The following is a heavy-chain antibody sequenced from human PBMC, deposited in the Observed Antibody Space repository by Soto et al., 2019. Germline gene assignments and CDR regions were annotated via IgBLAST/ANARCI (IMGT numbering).Heavy chain of an antibody. CDR3: AMVDVYVTPSPQDV. CDR2: INTYNGNT. Sequence: QVQLVQSGAEVKNPGASVKVSCKASGYTFTRYGIGWARKAPGQGLEWMGWINTYNGNTNYAQHVQGRVTMTTDTSTSTAYLQLRSLGSNDTAIYYCAMVDVYVTPSPQDVWGQGTTVIVSS. J-gene: IGHJ6*02. CDR1: GYTFTRYG. D-gene: IGHD3-16*01. V-gene: IGHV1-18*01.